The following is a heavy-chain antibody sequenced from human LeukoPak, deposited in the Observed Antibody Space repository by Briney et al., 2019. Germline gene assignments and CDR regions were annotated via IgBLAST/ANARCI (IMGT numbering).Heavy chain of an antibody. CDR2: ITPPGDDT. J-gene: IGHJ3*01. CDR1: AFTLSTHW. V-gene: IGHV3-74*01. Sequence: GGPRRRSWAASAFTLSTHWMHWIRQVPGKGLVWVSRITPPGDDTSYADSVRGRFTVSRDNAKNTLYLQMNSLRAEDTAVYFCVRDLGNHPAADLDAFDLWGQGTKVTVSS. CDR3: VRDLGNHPAADLDAFDL.